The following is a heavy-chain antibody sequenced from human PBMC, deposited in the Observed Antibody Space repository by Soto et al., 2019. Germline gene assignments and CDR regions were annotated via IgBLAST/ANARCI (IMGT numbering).Heavy chain of an antibody. Sequence: QITLKESGPALVKPTQALTLTCSFSGFSLSYGGVAVGWIRQPPGKALEWLALIYWDDDKRYSPSLKSRLALTRCTSKNQVLLTMTDLDHADTATYFCGHLVATKHYAVGVWGPGTRVTVSS. CDR1: GFSLSYGGVA. J-gene: IGHJ6*02. CDR2: IYWDDDK. CDR3: GHLVATKHYAVGV. D-gene: IGHD5-12*01. V-gene: IGHV2-5*02.